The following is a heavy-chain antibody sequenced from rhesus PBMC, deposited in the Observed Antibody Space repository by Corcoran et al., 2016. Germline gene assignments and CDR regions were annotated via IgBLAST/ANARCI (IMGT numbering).Heavy chain of an antibody. V-gene: IGHV4-80*01. D-gene: IGHD1-44*01. J-gene: IGHJ6*01. CDR1: GASISTYW. CDR3: TRDPLVSGLDS. CDR2: NNGDSGTT. Sequence: QVQLQESGPGLVKPSETLSLTCAVSGASISTYWWNWLRQSPGKGLEWIGENNGDSGTTNYNPSLKSRVTISKDASRNQFSLKLSSVTAADTAVYYCTRDPLVSGLDSWGQGVVVTVSS.